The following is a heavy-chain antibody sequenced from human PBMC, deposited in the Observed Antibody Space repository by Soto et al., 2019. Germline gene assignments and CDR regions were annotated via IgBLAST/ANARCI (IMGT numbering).Heavy chain of an antibody. J-gene: IGHJ5*02. CDR2: IRYDGSNK. Sequence: QVQLVESGGGVVQPGRSLRLSCAASGFTFSSYGMHWGRQAPGKGLEWVAVIRYDGSNKYYADSVKGRFTISRDNSKNTLDLQMNSLIAEDTAVYYCARDRYSSSGNKWFDPWGQGTLVTVSS. D-gene: IGHD6-13*01. CDR1: GFTFSSYG. V-gene: IGHV3-33*01. CDR3: ARDRYSSSGNKWFDP.